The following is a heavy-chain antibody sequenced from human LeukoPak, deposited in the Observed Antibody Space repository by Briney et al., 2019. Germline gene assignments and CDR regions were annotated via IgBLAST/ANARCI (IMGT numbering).Heavy chain of an antibody. D-gene: IGHD2-21*01. V-gene: IGHV3-48*03. CDR3: ARDVVVLSFDY. CDR2: ISISGSTL. Sequence: GGSLRLPCAASGFPFSSYEMNWVRQAPGEGREWFSYISISGSTLYYAGSVKGRFAISRDNAKNSLYLQMNSLRAEDTAVYYCARDVVVLSFDYWGQGILVTVSS. J-gene: IGHJ4*02. CDR1: GFPFSSYE.